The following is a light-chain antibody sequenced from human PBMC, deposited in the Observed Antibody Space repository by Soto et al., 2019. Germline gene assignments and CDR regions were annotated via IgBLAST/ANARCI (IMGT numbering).Light chain of an antibody. Sequence: EIVLKKSPATLSVSPGERATLSYRASQSISRSLAWYQQKPGQAPRLLISDASTRATGIPARFSGSGSGTEFTLTISRLQSEDFALYYCHQYNSWPPGSFGQGTKVDI. CDR3: HQYNSWPPGS. J-gene: IGKJ2*03. CDR2: DAS. CDR1: QSISRS. V-gene: IGKV3-15*01.